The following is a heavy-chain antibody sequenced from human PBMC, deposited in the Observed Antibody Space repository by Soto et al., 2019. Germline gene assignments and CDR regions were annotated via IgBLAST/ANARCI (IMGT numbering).Heavy chain of an antibody. D-gene: IGHD5-18*01. J-gene: IGHJ6*02. CDR1: VGTFSSYA. CDR3: ARDRVDTAMVTDSSMDV. CDR2: IIPIFGTA. V-gene: IGHV1-69*13. Sequence: ASVKVSCKASVGTFSSYAISWVRQAPEQGLEWMGGIIPIFGTANYAQKFQGRVTITADESTSTAYMELSSLRSEDTAVYYCARDRVDTAMVTDSSMDVWGQGTTVTVSS.